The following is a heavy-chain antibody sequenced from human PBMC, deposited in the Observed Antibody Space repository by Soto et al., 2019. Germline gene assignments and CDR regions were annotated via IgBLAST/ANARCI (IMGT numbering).Heavy chain of an antibody. CDR2: MYSTGNT. CDR3: AREFGDNWNYEAY. CDR1: GGSISSYH. V-gene: IGHV4-4*07. D-gene: IGHD1-7*01. Sequence: TSETLSLTCSVSGGSISSYHWSWIRQPAGKGLEWIGRMYSTGNTNYNPSLKSRVTVSIDTSKNQFFLRLNSVTAADSAVYYCAREFGDNWNYEAYWGQGTEVT. J-gene: IGHJ4*02.